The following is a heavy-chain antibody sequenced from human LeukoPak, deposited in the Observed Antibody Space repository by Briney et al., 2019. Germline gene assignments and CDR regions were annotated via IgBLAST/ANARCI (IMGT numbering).Heavy chain of an antibody. CDR2: IKHSGST. Sequence: PSETLSLTCAVYGGSFSGYYWSWIRQPPGKGLEWIGEIKHSGSTNYNPSLKSRVTISVDTPKKQFSLKLRSVTAADTAVFYCARGAQQWNYYYYYMDVWGKGTTVTVSS. D-gene: IGHD6-19*01. CDR3: ARGAQQWNYYYYYMDV. V-gene: IGHV4-34*01. J-gene: IGHJ6*03. CDR1: GGSFSGYY.